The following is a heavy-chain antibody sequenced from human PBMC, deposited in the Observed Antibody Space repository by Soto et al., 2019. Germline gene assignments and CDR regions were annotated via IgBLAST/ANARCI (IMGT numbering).Heavy chain of an antibody. J-gene: IGHJ4*02. CDR3: SKNNVAPAFVGFEY. V-gene: IGHV3-53*01. CDR2: LYSGGQT. CDR1: GFNFDNSY. D-gene: IGHD2-2*01. Sequence: GSLRLSCAVSGFNFDNSYMSWVRQAPGKGLEWVSILYSGGQTYYTESVRGRFTISRDISKNTLDLQMNRLTADDTAVYYCSKNNVAPAFVGFEYWGQGTLVTVSS.